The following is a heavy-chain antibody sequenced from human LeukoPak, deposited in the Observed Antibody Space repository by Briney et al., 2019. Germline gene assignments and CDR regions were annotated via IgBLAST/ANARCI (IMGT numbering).Heavy chain of an antibody. CDR2: ISYNGGKI. CDR3: ARGEYSSSSGFDY. D-gene: IGHD6-6*01. CDR1: GFTFSTYA. V-gene: IGHV3-30-3*01. J-gene: IGHJ4*02. Sequence: GGSLRLSCAASGFTFSTYAIHWVRQAPGKGREWVAVISYNGGKIFYADSVKGRFTISRDNSKNTLYLQMNSLRAEDTAVYYCARGEYSSSSGFDYWGQGTLVTVSS.